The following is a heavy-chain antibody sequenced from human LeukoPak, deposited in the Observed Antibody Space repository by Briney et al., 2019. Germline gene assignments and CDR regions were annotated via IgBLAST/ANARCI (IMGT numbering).Heavy chain of an antibody. CDR3: ARLITMVRGVITHYIDY. J-gene: IGHJ4*02. Sequence: GESLKISCKGSGYSFTSYWIGWVRQMPGKGLEWMGIIYPGDSDTRYSPSFQGQVTISADKSISTAYLQWSSLKASDTAMYYCARLITMVRGVITHYIDYWGQGTLVTVSS. D-gene: IGHD3-10*01. CDR1: GYSFTSYW. V-gene: IGHV5-51*01. CDR2: IYPGDSDT.